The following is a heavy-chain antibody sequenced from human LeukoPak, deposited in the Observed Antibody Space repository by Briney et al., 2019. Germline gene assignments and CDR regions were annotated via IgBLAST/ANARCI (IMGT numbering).Heavy chain of an antibody. CDR1: GGSISSYY. V-gene: IGHV4-4*07. CDR2: IYTSGRI. D-gene: IGHD2-15*01. J-gene: IGHJ4*02. CDR3: ARDLGGGSPG. Sequence: SETLSLTCTVSGGSISSYYWSWIRQPAGKGLEWLGLIYTSGRINYNSSLKSRLTISVDTSKNQFSLELRSVTAADTAVYYCARDLGGGSPGWGQGSLVTVSS.